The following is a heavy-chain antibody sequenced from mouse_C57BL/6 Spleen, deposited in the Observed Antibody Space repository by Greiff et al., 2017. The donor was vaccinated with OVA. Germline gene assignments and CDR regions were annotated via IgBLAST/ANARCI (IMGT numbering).Heavy chain of an antibody. CDR1: GYTFTSYW. CDR2: LDPSDSYT. Sequence: VQLQQPGAELVMPGASVKLSCKASGYTFTSYWMHWVKQRPGQGLEWIGELDPSDSYTNYNQKFKGKSTLTVDKSSSTAYMQLSSLTSEDSAVYYCARGQDYGNFPWFAYWGQGTLVTVSA. CDR3: ARGQDYGNFPWFAY. V-gene: IGHV1-69*01. D-gene: IGHD2-1*01. J-gene: IGHJ3*01.